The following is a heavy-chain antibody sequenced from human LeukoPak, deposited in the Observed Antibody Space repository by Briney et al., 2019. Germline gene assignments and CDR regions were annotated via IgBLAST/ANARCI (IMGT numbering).Heavy chain of an antibody. Sequence: PGGSLRLSCAASGFTFGSYSMNWVRQAPGKGLEWVSSISSSSSYIYYADSVKGRFTISRDNAKNSLYLQMNSLRAEDTAVYYCARHWNTFGYCSSTSCSYRLSWFDPWGQGTLVTVSS. V-gene: IGHV3-21*01. CDR1: GFTFGSYS. CDR2: ISSSSSYI. CDR3: ARHWNTFGYCSSTSCSYRLSWFDP. J-gene: IGHJ5*02. D-gene: IGHD2-2*01.